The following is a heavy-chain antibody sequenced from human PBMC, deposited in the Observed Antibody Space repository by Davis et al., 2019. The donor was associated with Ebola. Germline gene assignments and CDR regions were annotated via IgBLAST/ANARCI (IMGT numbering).Heavy chain of an antibody. J-gene: IGHJ4*02. CDR3: ARDTVTTNTLDY. D-gene: IGHD4-17*01. Sequence: SETLSLTCAVYGGSFSGYYWSWIRQPPGKGLEWIGEIYHSGSTNYNPSLKSRVTISVDKSKNQFSLKLSSVTAADTAVYYCARDTVTTNTLDYWGQGTLVTVSS. CDR1: GGSFSGYY. CDR2: IYHSGST. V-gene: IGHV4-34*01.